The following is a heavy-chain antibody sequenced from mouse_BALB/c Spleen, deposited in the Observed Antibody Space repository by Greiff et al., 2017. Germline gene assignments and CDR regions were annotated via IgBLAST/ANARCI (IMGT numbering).Heavy chain of an antibody. J-gene: IGHJ4*01. CDR2: IRNKANGYTT. CDR1: GFTFTDYY. Sequence: EVQVVESGGGLVQPGGSLRLSCATSGFTFTDYYMSWVRQPPGKALEWLGFIRNKANGYTTEYSASVKGRFTISRDNSQSILYLQMNTLRAEDSATYYCARDKGSSGYVPIAMDYWGQGTSVTVSS. D-gene: IGHD3-1*01. V-gene: IGHV7-3*02. CDR3: ARDKGSSGYVPIAMDY.